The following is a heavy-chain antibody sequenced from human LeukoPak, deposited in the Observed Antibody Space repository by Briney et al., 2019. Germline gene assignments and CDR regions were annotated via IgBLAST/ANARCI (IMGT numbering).Heavy chain of an antibody. CDR3: AKGSGSYNGYGMDV. Sequence: HPGGSLRLSCAASGFTFNTYEMNWVRQAPGKGLEWVSVISGSGDSTHYADSVKGRFTISRDNSKNTVYLQVNSLRAEDTAVYYCAKGSGSYNGYGMDVWGKGTTVTVSS. CDR2: ISGSGDST. J-gene: IGHJ6*04. D-gene: IGHD3-10*01. CDR1: GFTFNTYE. V-gene: IGHV3-23*01.